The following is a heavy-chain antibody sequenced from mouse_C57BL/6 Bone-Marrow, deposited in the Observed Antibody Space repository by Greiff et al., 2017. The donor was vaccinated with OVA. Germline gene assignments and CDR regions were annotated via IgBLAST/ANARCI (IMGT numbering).Heavy chain of an antibody. CDR3: ARVTVVATDWYFDV. CDR2: SRNKANDYTT. CDR1: GFTFSDFY. Sequence: EVKLVESGGGLVQSGRSLRLSCATSGFTFSDFYMEWVRQAPGKGLEWIAASRNKANDYTTEYSASVKGRFIVSRDTSQSILYLQMNALRAEDTAIYYCARVTVVATDWYFDVWGTGTTVTVSS. D-gene: IGHD1-1*01. J-gene: IGHJ1*03. V-gene: IGHV7-1*01.